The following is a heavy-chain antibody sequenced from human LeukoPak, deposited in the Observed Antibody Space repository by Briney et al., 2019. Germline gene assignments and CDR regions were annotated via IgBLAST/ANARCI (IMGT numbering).Heavy chain of an antibody. CDR1: GFSFSGYA. D-gene: IGHD3-10*01. J-gene: IGHJ3*02. V-gene: IGHV3-30*14. CDR2: ISYNGGRK. Sequence: GRSLRLSCVASGFSFSGYAIHWVRQAPGKGLEWVALISYNGGRKDYAGSVEGRFTIDRDNSKNTLYLQMNSLRAEDTAVYYCARAKSVKRTYYYGSGSYSSYTPDAFDIWGQGTMVTVSS. CDR3: ARAKSVKRTYYYGSGSYSSYTPDAFDI.